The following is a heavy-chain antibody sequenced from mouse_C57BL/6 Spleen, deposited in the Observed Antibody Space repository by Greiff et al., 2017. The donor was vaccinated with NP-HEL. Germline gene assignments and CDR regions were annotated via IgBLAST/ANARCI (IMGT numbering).Heavy chain of an antibody. CDR3: ARQAFITTVVTGYFDY. D-gene: IGHD1-1*01. CDR1: GFTFSSYG. J-gene: IGHJ2*01. CDR2: ISSGGSYT. Sequence: EVKVEESGGDLVKPGGSLKLSCAASGFTFSSYGMSWVRQTPDKRLEWVATISSGGSYTYYPDSVKGRFTISRDNAKNTLYLQMSSLKSEDTAMYYCARQAFITTVVTGYFDYWGQGTTLTVSS. V-gene: IGHV5-6*02.